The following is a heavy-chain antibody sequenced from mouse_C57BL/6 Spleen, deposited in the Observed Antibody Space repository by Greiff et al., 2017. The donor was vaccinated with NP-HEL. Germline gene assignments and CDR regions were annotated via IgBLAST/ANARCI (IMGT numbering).Heavy chain of an antibody. J-gene: IGHJ4*01. Sequence: QVQLQQSGAELVKPGASVKISCKASGYTFTDYYINWVKQRPGQGLEWIGKLGPGRGSTYYNEKFKGKATLTADKSSSTAYMQISSLTSEDSAVYFCARGGGGDARDYWGQGTSVTVSS. CDR3: ARGGGGDARDY. CDR1: GYTFTDYY. CDR2: LGPGRGST. V-gene: IGHV1-77*01.